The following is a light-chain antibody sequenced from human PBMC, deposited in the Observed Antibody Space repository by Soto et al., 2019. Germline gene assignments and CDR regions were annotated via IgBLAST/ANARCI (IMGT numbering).Light chain of an antibody. Sequence: DIQMTQSPSSVSASVGDRVTITCRASQGITNRLAWYQQKPGKAPKLLIYEASSLQSGVPSRISGSGSGTDFTLTISSLQPEDFANNYCQQANSFPITFGQGTRLEIK. CDR1: QGITNR. CDR3: QQANSFPIT. J-gene: IGKJ5*01. V-gene: IGKV1D-12*01. CDR2: EAS.